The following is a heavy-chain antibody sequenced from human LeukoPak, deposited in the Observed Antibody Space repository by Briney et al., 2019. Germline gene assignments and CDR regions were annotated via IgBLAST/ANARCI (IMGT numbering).Heavy chain of an antibody. CDR2: IIPILGIA. V-gene: IGHV1-69*04. CDR3: ARALPMGHYYYYGMDV. Sequence: GASVKVSCKASGGTFSSYAISWVRQAPGQGLEWMGRIIPILGIANYAQKFQGRVTITADKSTSTAYMELSSLRSEDTAVYYCARALPMGHYYYYGMDVWGHGTTVTVS. J-gene: IGHJ6*02. D-gene: IGHD3-10*01. CDR1: GGTFSSYA.